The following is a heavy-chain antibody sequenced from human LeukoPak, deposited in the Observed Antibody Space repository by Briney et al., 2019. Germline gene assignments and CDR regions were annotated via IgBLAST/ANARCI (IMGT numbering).Heavy chain of an antibody. D-gene: IGHD3-22*01. Sequence: GASVKVSCKASGYTFTSYYMHWVRQAPGQGLEWMGIINPSGGSTSYAQKFQGRVTMTRDTSTSTAYMELSSLRSEDTAVYYCARSITMINWFDPWGQGTLVTVSS. V-gene: IGHV1-46*01. CDR2: INPSGGST. J-gene: IGHJ5*02. CDR3: ARSITMINWFDP. CDR1: GYTFTSYY.